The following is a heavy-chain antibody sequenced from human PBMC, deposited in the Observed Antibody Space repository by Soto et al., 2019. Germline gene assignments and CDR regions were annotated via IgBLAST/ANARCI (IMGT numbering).Heavy chain of an antibody. CDR2: INAGNGNT. V-gene: IGHV1-3*01. Sequence: ASVKVSCKASGYTFTSYAMHWVRQAPGQRLEWMGWINAGNGNTKYSQKFQGRVTITRDTSASTAYMELSSLRSEDTAVYYCARVEYYDILTGPHSYYCYGMDVWGQGTTVTVSS. J-gene: IGHJ6*02. CDR3: ARVEYYDILTGPHSYYCYGMDV. CDR1: GYTFTSYA. D-gene: IGHD3-9*01.